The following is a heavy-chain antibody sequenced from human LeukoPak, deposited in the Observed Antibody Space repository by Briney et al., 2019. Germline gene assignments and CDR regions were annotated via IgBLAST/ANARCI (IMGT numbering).Heavy chain of an antibody. V-gene: IGHV4-39*07. Sequence: SETLSLTCTVSGGSISSSSYYWGWIRQPPGKGLEWIGSIYYSGSTYYNPSLKSRVTISVDTSKNQFSLKLSSVTAADTAVYYCARGHTYYYDSSGYSREPWGQGTLVTVSS. D-gene: IGHD3-22*01. CDR2: IYYSGST. J-gene: IGHJ5*02. CDR1: GGSISSSSYY. CDR3: ARGHTYYYDSSGYSREP.